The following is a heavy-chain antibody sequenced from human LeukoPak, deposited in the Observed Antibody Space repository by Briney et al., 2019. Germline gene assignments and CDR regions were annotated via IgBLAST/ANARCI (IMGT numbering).Heavy chain of an antibody. CDR2: ISGHQGNT. D-gene: IGHD5-12*01. CDR1: GYTFSTYG. Sequence: ASVKVCCKASGYTFSTYGITWVRQARGQGLEWMGWISGHQGNTKYAQNFQGRVTMTIDTSTSTAYMDLRSLRSDDTAIYFCARSDLATITAGPFEYWGQGTLVAVSS. J-gene: IGHJ4*02. CDR3: ARSDLATITAGPFEY. V-gene: IGHV1-18*01.